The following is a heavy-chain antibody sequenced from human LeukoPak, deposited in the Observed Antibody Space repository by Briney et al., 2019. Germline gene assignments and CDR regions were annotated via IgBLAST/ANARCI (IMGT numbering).Heavy chain of an antibody. CDR1: GGSISSYY. J-gene: IGHJ4*02. CDR2: IYYSGST. D-gene: IGHD6-19*01. Sequence: SETLSLTCAVYGGSISSYYWSWIRQPPGKGLEWIGYIYYSGSTNYNPSLKSRVTISVDTSKNQFSLKLSSVTAADTAVYYCARRRRSSGWGAFDYWGQGTLVTVSS. V-gene: IGHV4-59*01. CDR3: ARRRRSSGWGAFDY.